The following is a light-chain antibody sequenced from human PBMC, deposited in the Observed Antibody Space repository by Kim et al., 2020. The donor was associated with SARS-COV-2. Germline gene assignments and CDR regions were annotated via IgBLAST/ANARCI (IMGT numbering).Light chain of an antibody. V-gene: IGKV1-39*01. CDR1: QSISSY. J-gene: IGKJ2*01. CDR2: AAS. Sequence: DIQMTQSPSSLSASVGDRVTITCRASQSISSYLNWYQQKPGKAPKLLIYAASSLQSGVPSRFSSSGSGTDFTLTISSLQPEDFATYYCQQSYSTPRMYTFGQGTKLEI. CDR3: QQSYSTPRMYT.